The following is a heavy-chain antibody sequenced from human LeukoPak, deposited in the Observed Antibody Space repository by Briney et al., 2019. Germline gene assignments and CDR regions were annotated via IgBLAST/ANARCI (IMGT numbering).Heavy chain of an antibody. V-gene: IGHV3-30-3*01. Sequence: AGGSLRLSCAASGFTFSSYAMHWVRQAPGKGLEWVAVISYDGSNKYYADSVKGRFTISRDNSKNTLFLQMNSLRAEDTAVYYCARSSSSSSSYYYGMDVWGQGTTVTVSS. J-gene: IGHJ6*02. CDR3: ARSSSSSSSYYYGMDV. D-gene: IGHD6-13*01. CDR1: GFTFSSYA. CDR2: ISYDGSNK.